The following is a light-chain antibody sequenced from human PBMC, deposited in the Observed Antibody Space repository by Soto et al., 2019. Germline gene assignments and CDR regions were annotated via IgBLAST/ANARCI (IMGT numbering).Light chain of an antibody. CDR3: QPYNNWPLT. Sequence: VVLTLSPATLSLSPGERATLSCRTSLSVSGYLDWYQQKPGQAPRLLISDASNRATGIPARFSGSRSGAEFTLTINSLQSEDFAVYYCQPYNNWPLTFGGGTKVDIK. CDR1: LSVSGY. V-gene: IGKV3-11*01. J-gene: IGKJ4*01. CDR2: DAS.